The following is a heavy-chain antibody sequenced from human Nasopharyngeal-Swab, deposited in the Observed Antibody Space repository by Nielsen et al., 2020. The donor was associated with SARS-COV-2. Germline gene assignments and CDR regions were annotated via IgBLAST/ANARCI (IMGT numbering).Heavy chain of an antibody. CDR1: GFIFKNYA. CDR3: AKDRDSGDDSGEYYHYYGMDV. D-gene: IGHD5-12*01. V-gene: IGHV3-23*01. CDR2: ISGADDST. J-gene: IGHJ6*02. Sequence: GESLKISCSASGFIFKNYAVNWVRQAPGRGLEWVSAISGADDSTKYADSAKGRFTISRDNSKNTLDLQMNSLRAEDTAMYYCAKDRDSGDDSGEYYHYYGMDVWGQGTSVTVS.